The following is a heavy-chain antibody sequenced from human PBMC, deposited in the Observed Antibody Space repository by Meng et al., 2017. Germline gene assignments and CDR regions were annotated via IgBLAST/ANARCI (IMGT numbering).Heavy chain of an antibody. CDR3: ARELYSSRTGYGMDV. Sequence: LRLFCTVSGGSISSGSYYWSWIRQPAGKGLEWIGRIYTSGSTNYNPSLKSRVTISVDTSKNQFSLKLSSVTAADTAVYYCARELYSSRTGYGMDVWGQGTTVTVSS. D-gene: IGHD6-13*01. CDR1: GGSISSGSYY. CDR2: IYTSGST. J-gene: IGHJ6*02. V-gene: IGHV4-61*02.